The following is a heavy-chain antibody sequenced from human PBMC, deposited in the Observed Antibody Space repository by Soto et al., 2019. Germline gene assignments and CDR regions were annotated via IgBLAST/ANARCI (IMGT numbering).Heavy chain of an antibody. CDR3: AKDMRGLTSMPDGYFDY. Sequence: GGSLRLSCAASGFTFDDYAMHWVRQAPGKGLEWVSGISWNSGSIGYADSVKGRFTISRDNAKNSLYLQMNSLRAEDTALYYCAKDMRGLTSMPDGYFDYWGQGTLVTVSS. CDR2: ISWNSGSI. D-gene: IGHD2-2*01. CDR1: GFTFDDYA. J-gene: IGHJ4*02. V-gene: IGHV3-9*01.